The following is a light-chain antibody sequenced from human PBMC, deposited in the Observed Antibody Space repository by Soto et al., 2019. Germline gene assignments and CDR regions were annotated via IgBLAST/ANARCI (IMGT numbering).Light chain of an antibody. J-gene: IGKJ4*01. CDR3: YQYDSSTLT. Sequence: EIVLTQSPGTLSLSPGERATLSCRASQSVSSSYLAWYQQKPGQAPRLLIYGASSRATGIPDRFSGSGSGTVLTITISRLEPEDFAVYYCYQYDSSTLTFGGGTKVEIK. CDR1: QSVSSSY. CDR2: GAS. V-gene: IGKV3-20*01.